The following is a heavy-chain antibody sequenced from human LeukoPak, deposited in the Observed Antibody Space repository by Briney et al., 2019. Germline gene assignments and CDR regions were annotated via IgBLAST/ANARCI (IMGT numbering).Heavy chain of an antibody. CDR2: SDSGRST. Sequence: GGSLRCYGAASGFTGSSNYMSWVRQAPGKGLDRWSCSDSGRSTQYADSVKGRFTISRDNSKNTLYLQMNSLRAEDTAVYYCATLGGCSSTSCYADYYYYYMDVWGKGTTVTVSS. J-gene: IGHJ6*03. CDR3: ATLGGCSSTSCYADYYYYYMDV. CDR1: GFTGSSNY. D-gene: IGHD2-2*01. V-gene: IGHV3-53*01.